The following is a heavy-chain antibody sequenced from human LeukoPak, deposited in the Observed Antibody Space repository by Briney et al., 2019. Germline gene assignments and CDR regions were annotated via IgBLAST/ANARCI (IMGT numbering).Heavy chain of an antibody. CDR1: GFTFSSYA. Sequence: PGGSLRLSCAASGFTFSSYAMHWVRQPPGKGLEWVAVISYDGNNQYYADSVKGRFTISRDNSKNTLYLQMNSLRAEDTAVYYCARVLNYYDSSGYYFSYWGQGTLVTVSS. CDR3: ARVLNYYDSSGYYFSY. J-gene: IGHJ4*02. D-gene: IGHD3-22*01. CDR2: ISYDGNNQ. V-gene: IGHV3-30-3*01.